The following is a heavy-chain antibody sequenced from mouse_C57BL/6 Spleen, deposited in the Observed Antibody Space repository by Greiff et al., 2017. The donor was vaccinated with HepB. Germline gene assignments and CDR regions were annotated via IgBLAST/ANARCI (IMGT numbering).Heavy chain of an antibody. Sequence: QVQLKESGAELVRPGASVTLSCKASGYTFTDYEMHWVKQTPVHGLEWIGAIDPETGGTAYNQKFKGKAILTADKSSSTAYMELRSLTSEDSAVYYCTRVLRARYYFDYWGQGTTLTVSS. J-gene: IGHJ2*01. CDR3: TRVLRARYYFDY. D-gene: IGHD1-1*01. CDR2: IDPETGGT. V-gene: IGHV1-15*01. CDR1: GYTFTDYE.